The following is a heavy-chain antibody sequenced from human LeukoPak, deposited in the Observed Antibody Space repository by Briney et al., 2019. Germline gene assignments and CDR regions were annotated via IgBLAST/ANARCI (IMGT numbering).Heavy chain of an antibody. D-gene: IGHD1-26*01. J-gene: IGHJ5*02. CDR1: GFTFSSYT. Sequence: PGRSLRLSCAASGFTFSSYTMHWVRQAPGKGLEWVADISYDESNKYYADSVKGRFTISRDNSKNTLYLQVNSLRAEDTAVYYCARDSLMWELIDGGWFDPWGQGTLVTVSS. CDR2: ISYDESNK. V-gene: IGHV3-30-3*01. CDR3: ARDSLMWELIDGGWFDP.